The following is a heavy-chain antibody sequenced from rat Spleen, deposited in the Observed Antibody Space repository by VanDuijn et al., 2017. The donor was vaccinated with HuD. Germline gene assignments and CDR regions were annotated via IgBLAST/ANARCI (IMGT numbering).Heavy chain of an antibody. CDR3: ARQDTSGYSNWFAY. J-gene: IGHJ3*01. CDR1: GFTFSDYY. V-gene: IGHV5-25*01. Sequence: EVQLVESGGGLVQPGRSLKLSCAALGFTFSDYYMAWVRQAPTKGLEWVASIDTGGGNTFYRHSVKGRFTISRDNAKSTLYLQVDSLRSEDTATYYCARQDTSGYSNWFAYWGQGTLVTVSS. CDR2: IDTGGGNT. D-gene: IGHD4-3*01.